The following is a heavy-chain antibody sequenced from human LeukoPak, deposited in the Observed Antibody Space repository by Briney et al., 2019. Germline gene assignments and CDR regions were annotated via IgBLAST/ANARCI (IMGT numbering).Heavy chain of an antibody. V-gene: IGHV3-30*02. J-gene: IGHJ4*02. D-gene: IGHD3-9*01. CDR2: IRHDGSNK. CDR1: GFTFSSYG. Sequence: GGSLRLSFAASGFTFSSYGMHWVRQAPGKGLEWVAFIRHDGSNKYYAASVKARFTISSANSKTTLNRPMNPLRAQDTTAYYCAKELRYFDWLSPFDYWGQGTLVTVSS. CDR3: AKELRYFDWLSPFDY.